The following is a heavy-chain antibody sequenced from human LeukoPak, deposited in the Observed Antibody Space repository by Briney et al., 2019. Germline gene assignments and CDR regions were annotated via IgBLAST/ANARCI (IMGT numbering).Heavy chain of an antibody. Sequence: GGSLRLSRAASGFTFSSYSMNWVRQAPGKGLEWVSSISSSSSYIYYADSVKGRFTISRDNAKNSLYLQMNSLRAEDTAVYYCARAWPEFYQLGPLGYWGQGTLVTVSS. CDR3: ARAWPEFYQLGPLGY. J-gene: IGHJ4*02. CDR1: GFTFSSYS. D-gene: IGHD2-2*01. CDR2: ISSSSSYI. V-gene: IGHV3-21*01.